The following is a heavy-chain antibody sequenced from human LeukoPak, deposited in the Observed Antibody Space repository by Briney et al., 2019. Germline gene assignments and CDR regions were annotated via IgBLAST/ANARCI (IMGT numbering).Heavy chain of an antibody. CDR2: IYSGGST. Sequence: PGGSLRLSCAASGFTVSSNYMSWVRQAPGKGLEWVSVIYSGGSTYYADSVKGRFTISRDNSKNTLYLQMNSLRAEDTAVYYCAKDRYSGSYYYYYYMDVWGKGTTVTVSS. CDR1: GFTVSSNY. V-gene: IGHV3-53*01. D-gene: IGHD1-26*01. J-gene: IGHJ6*03. CDR3: AKDRYSGSYYYYYYMDV.